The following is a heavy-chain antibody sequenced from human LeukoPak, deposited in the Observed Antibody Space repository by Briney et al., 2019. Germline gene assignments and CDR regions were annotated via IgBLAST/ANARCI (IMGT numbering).Heavy chain of an antibody. CDR3: ARGRGVSTDWYFDY. J-gene: IGHJ4*02. CDR2: ISSSGTTI. V-gene: IGHV3-11*04. D-gene: IGHD3-9*01. Sequence: GGSLRLSCAASGFTFSDYYMSWIRQAPGKGLEWVSYISSSGTTIYYADSVKGRFTISRGNAKNSLYLQMNSLRAGDTAVYYCARGRGVSTDWYFDYWGQGTLVTVSS. CDR1: GFTFSDYY.